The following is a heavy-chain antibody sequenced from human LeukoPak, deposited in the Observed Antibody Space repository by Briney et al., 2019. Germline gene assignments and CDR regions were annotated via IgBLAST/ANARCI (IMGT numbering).Heavy chain of an antibody. J-gene: IGHJ4*02. CDR2: IWYDGSNK. CDR1: GFTFSSYG. V-gene: IGHV3-33*01. CDR3: ASHYDSSGKPFDY. D-gene: IGHD3-22*01. Sequence: QPGGSLRLSCAASGFTFSSYGMDWVRQAPGKGLEWMAVIWYDGSNKYYADSVKGRFTISRDNSKNTLYLQMNSLRAEDTAVYYCASHYDSSGKPFDYWGQGTLVTVSS.